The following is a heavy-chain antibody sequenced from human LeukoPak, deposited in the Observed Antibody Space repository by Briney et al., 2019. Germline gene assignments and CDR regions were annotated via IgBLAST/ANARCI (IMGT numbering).Heavy chain of an antibody. D-gene: IGHD3-3*01. J-gene: IGHJ5*02. CDR1: GGTFSSYA. CDR3: AKAVRFLEGWGGSWFDP. CDR2: IIPIFGTA. Sequence: SVKVSCKASGGTFSSYAISWVRQAPGQGLEWMGGIIPIFGTANYAQKFQGRVTITTDESTSTAYMELSSLRSEDTAVYYCAKAVRFLEGWGGSWFDPWGQGTLVTVSS. V-gene: IGHV1-69*05.